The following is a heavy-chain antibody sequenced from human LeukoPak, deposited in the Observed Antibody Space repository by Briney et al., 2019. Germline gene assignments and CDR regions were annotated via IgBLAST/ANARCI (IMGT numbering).Heavy chain of an antibody. Sequence: PSETLSLTCTVSRGSISSYYWSWIRQPPGKGLEWNGYIYYSGSTYYNPSLKSRVTISVDTSKNQFSLKLSSVTAADTAVYYCARGVPSYYYGMDVWGQGTTVTVSS. CDR3: ARGVPSYYYGMDV. J-gene: IGHJ6*02. CDR1: RGSISSYY. D-gene: IGHD2-8*01. CDR2: IYYSGST. V-gene: IGHV4-59*06.